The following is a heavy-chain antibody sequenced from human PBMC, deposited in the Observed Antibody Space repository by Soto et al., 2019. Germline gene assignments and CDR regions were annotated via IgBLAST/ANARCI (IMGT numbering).Heavy chain of an antibody. Sequence: EVQVVESGGGLIQPGGSLRLSCEVSGFSVTANYMSWVRQAPGKGLEWVSVIYSGGSTYYIDSVKGRFSISRDISKNTLYLQMNRLRAEDTAVYYCHGYGYWGQGTLVTVSS. CDR2: IYSGGST. CDR3: HGYGY. J-gene: IGHJ4*02. CDR1: GFSVTANY. D-gene: IGHD5-12*01. V-gene: IGHV3-53*01.